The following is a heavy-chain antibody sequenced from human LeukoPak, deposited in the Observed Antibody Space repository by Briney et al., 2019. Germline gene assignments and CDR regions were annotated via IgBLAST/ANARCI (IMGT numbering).Heavy chain of an antibody. CDR2: ISDGGSTT. Sequence: SGGSLRLSCAASGLTFSSHWMHWVRQAPGKGLVWVSRISDGGSTTTYADSVKGRFTISRDNAKNTPYLQMNGLRAEDTAVYYCSRSAYYDGSGNYYDYWGQGTLVTVSS. D-gene: IGHD3-22*01. CDR3: SRSAYYDGSGNYYDY. V-gene: IGHV3-74*01. J-gene: IGHJ4*02. CDR1: GLTFSSHW.